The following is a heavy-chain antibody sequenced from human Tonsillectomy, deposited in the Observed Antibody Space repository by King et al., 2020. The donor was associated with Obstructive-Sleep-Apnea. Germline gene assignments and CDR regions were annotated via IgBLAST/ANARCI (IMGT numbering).Heavy chain of an antibody. V-gene: IGHV4-59*01. Sequence: LQLQESGPGLVKPSETLSLTCTVSGGSISSSYWSWIRQPPGKGLEWIGYIFWSGRTNFNPSLKSRVTMSVDTSKNQVSLKLSSVTAADTAVYYCARDRWFSGSSWFDPWGQGTLVSVSS. CDR3: ARDRWFSGSSWFDP. CDR2: IFWSGRT. CDR1: GGSISSSY. D-gene: IGHD6-25*01. J-gene: IGHJ5*02.